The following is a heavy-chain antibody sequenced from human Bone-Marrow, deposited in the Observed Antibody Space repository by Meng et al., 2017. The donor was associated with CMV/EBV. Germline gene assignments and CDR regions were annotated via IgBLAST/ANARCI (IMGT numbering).Heavy chain of an antibody. CDR1: GFTVSMNH. Sequence: GGSLRLSCVVSGFTVSMNHMSWVRQAPGKGLEWVSIIYSDGSGGKKYYADSMKGRFTISRDNSHNTLYLQVNSLRADDTAVYYCARHELLKYSSSSPADAFDIWGQGTMVTVSS. CDR2: IYSDGSGGKK. CDR3: ARHELLKYSSSSPADAFDI. V-gene: IGHV3-53*01. D-gene: IGHD6-6*01. J-gene: IGHJ3*02.